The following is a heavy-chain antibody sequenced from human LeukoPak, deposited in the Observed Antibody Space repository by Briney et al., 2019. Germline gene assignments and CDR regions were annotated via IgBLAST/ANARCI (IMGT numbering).Heavy chain of an antibody. CDR1: GGSISSYY. D-gene: IGHD3-9*01. CDR2: IYYSGST. J-gene: IGHJ3*02. V-gene: IGHV4-59*01. Sequence: NPSETLSLTCTVSGGSISSYYWSWIRQPPGNGLEWIGYIYYSGSTKYNPSLKSRVTISVDTSKNQFSLKLSSVTAADTAVYYCARTSTLYYDILTGYAFDIWGQGTMVTVSS. CDR3: ARTSTLYYDILTGYAFDI.